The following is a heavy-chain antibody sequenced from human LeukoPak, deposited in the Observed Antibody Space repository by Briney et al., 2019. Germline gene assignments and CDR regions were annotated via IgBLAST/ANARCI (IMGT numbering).Heavy chain of an antibody. J-gene: IGHJ4*02. V-gene: IGHV4-30-2*01. CDR3: ARGGYFDGIDY. D-gene: IGHD3-9*01. CDR2: IYHSGST. Sequence: SETLSLTCTVSGGSVSSGSYYWSWIRQPPGKGLEWIGYIYHSGSTYYNPSLKSRVTISVDRSKNQFSLKLSYVTAADTAVYYCARGGYFDGIDYWGQGTLVTVSS. CDR1: GGSVSSGSYY.